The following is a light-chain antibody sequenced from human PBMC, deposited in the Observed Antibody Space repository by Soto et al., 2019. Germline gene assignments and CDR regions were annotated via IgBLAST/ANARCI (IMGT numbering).Light chain of an antibody. J-gene: IGKJ1*01. CDR1: QSIRNW. Sequence: DIRMTQSPSTLSASVGDRVTITCRASQSIRNWLAWYQQKPGKAPKLLIHQASTLQSGVPSRFSGSGSGTEFTLNISSLQPDDFATYYCQQYNSHSETFGQGTKVEVK. V-gene: IGKV1-5*03. CDR3: QQYNSHSET. CDR2: QAS.